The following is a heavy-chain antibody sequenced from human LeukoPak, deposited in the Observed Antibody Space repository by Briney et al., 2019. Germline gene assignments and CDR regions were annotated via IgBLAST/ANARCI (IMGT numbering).Heavy chain of an antibody. V-gene: IGHV3-23*01. CDR1: GFTFSSYA. D-gene: IGHD2-2*01. Sequence: SGGSLRLSCAASGFTFSSYAMSWVRQAPGKGLEWVSAISGSGSSTNYADSVKGRFTISRDNSKNTLYLQMNSLRAEDTAVYYCARRGDTSSMSAFDIWGQGTMVTVSS. CDR3: ARRGDTSSMSAFDI. J-gene: IGHJ3*02. CDR2: ISGSGSST.